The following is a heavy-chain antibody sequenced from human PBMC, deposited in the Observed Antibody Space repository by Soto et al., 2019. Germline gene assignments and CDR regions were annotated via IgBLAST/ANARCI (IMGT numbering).Heavy chain of an antibody. CDR3: TRVSPFLTGPDY. J-gene: IGHJ4*02. Sequence: QVQLVQSGAEVKKPGTSVKISCKASGYPFTSYYMHWVRQAPGQGLEWMGIINPSDGTTYYPQKFRGRGTVTRDTSTSTVYMELSLRSEDTAVYYCTRVSPFLTGPDYWGQGTLVTVSS. CDR2: INPSDGTT. V-gene: IGHV1-46*03. CDR1: GYPFTSYY. D-gene: IGHD3-9*01.